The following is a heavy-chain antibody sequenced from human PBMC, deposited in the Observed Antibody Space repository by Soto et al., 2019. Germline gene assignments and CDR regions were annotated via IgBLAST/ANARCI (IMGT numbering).Heavy chain of an antibody. V-gene: IGHV3-23*01. CDR1: GFPLSNYA. CDR2: ISSSGGST. D-gene: IGHD4-17*01. J-gene: IGHJ4*02. Sequence: GGSLRLSCAASGFPLSNYAMSWVRQAPGKGLEWVSAISSSGGSTYYADSVKGRFTISRDNSKNTLYLQMNSLRAEDTAVYYCAKDFMTTVTFDYFDYWGQGTLVTVSS. CDR3: AKDFMTTVTFDYFDY.